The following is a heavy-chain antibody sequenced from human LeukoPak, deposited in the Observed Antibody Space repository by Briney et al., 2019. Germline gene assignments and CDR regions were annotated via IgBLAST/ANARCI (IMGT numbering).Heavy chain of an antibody. J-gene: IGHJ3*02. V-gene: IGHV4-61*02. Sequence: SQTLSLTCTVSGGSISSDDYLWTWIRQPAGKGLEWIGRILSSGSTNYNPSLMGRVTLSVDTSKKKFSLDMISVTAADTAVYYCAARKFGYPLDIWGQGTMVTVSS. CDR1: GGSISSDDYL. CDR2: ILSSGST. D-gene: IGHD3-16*01. CDR3: AARKFGYPLDI.